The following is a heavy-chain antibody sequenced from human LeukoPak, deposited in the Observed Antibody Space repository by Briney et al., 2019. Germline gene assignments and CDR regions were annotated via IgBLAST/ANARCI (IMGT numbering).Heavy chain of an antibody. CDR1: GGSIRSGNYY. D-gene: IGHD5-12*01. CDR2: INPSGST. Sequence: PSETLSLTCSVSGGSIRSGNYYWSWIRQSAGKGLEWIGRINPSGSTNYNPSLKSRVTMSLDTSKNQFSLKLSSVTAADKAVYYCARSCRILDIVATIRARLGGNGFDIWGQGTMVTVSS. CDR3: ARSCRILDIVATIRARLGGNGFDI. V-gene: IGHV4-61*02. J-gene: IGHJ3*02.